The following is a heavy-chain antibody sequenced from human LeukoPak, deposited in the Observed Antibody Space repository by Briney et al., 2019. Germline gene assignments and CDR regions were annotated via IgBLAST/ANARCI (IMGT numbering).Heavy chain of an antibody. V-gene: IGHV3-48*03. Sequence: GGSLRLSCAASGFTFSSYEMNWVRQAPGKGLEWVSYISSSGSTIYYADSVKGRFTISRDNAMNSLYLQMNSLRVEDTAVYHCARDPGIAAAGTVGYFDSWGQGILVTVSS. CDR3: ARDPGIAAAGTVGYFDS. D-gene: IGHD6-13*01. CDR2: ISSSGSTI. J-gene: IGHJ4*02. CDR1: GFTFSSYE.